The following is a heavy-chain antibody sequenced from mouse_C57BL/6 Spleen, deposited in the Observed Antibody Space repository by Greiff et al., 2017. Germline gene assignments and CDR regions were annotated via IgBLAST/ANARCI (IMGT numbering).Heavy chain of an antibody. CDR2: IYPGDGDT. V-gene: IGHV1-80*01. CDR1: GYAFSSYW. Sequence: QVQLQQSGAELVKPGASVKISCKASGYAFSSYWMNWVKQRPGKGLEWIGQIYPGDGDTNYNGKFKGKDTLTADKSSSTAYMQLSSLTSEDSAVYFCARGGTAQAPDYWGQGTTLTVSS. D-gene: IGHD3-2*02. CDR3: ARGGTAQAPDY. J-gene: IGHJ2*01.